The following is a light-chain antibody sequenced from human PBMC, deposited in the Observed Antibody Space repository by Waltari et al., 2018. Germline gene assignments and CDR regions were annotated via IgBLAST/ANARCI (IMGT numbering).Light chain of an antibody. V-gene: IGLV1-44*01. CDR1: HSNIGSDI. CDR2: ANN. J-gene: IGLJ3*02. Sequence: QSVVTQPPSASGTPGQRVTLSCSGSHSNIGSDILNWYQQFPGTAPKLLIYANNQRPSGVPGRFSASRSGTSASLVISGLQSEDEADYYCATWDASLDTWVFGGGTKVTVL. CDR3: ATWDASLDTWV.